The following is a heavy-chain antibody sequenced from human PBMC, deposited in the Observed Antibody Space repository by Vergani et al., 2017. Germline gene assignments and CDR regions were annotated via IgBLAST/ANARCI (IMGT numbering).Heavy chain of an antibody. J-gene: IGHJ6*03. Sequence: EVQLVESGGGLVQPGGSLTLSCAASGFTFSGSAMHWVRPTSGEGLEWIGRIGDKTYNYATAYAVSVKGRFIISRDDSKKTAFLQMNRLTIEDTAVYYCXYDFWAGYESGDVWRRGATVTVSS. V-gene: IGHV3-73*01. D-gene: IGHD3-3*01. CDR3: XYDFWAGYESGDV. CDR1: GFTFSGSA. CDR2: IGDKTYNYAT.